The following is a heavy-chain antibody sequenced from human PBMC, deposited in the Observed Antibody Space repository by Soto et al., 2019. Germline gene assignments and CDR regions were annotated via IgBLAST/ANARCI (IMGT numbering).Heavy chain of an antibody. Sequence: GGSLRLSCAASGFTFSSYGMHWVRQAPGKGLEWVAVISYDGSNKYYADSVKGRFTISRDNSKNTLYLQMNSLRAEDTAVYYCAKDLGEKWELQVFDYWGQGTLVTVSS. CDR2: ISYDGSNK. D-gene: IGHD1-26*01. CDR3: AKDLGEKWELQVFDY. J-gene: IGHJ4*02. CDR1: GFTFSSYG. V-gene: IGHV3-30*18.